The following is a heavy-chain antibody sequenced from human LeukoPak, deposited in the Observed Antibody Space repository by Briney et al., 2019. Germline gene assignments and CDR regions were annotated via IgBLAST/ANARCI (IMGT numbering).Heavy chain of an antibody. CDR2: INHSGST. J-gene: IGHJ4*02. CDR1: GGSFSGYY. CDR3: ARGSDTAAGLY. Sequence: SETLSLTCAVSGGSFSGYYWRWIRQPPGKGLEWIGEINHSGSTNYNPSLKSRVSISVDSSKNQLSLKVSSVTAADTAVYYCARGSDTAAGLYWGQGTLVTLPA. D-gene: IGHD6-13*01. V-gene: IGHV4-34*01.